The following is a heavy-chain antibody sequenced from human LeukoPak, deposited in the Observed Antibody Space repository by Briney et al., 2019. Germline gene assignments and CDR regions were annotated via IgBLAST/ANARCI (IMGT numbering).Heavy chain of an antibody. D-gene: IGHD1-1*01. J-gene: IGHJ4*02. CDR2: FYYSGST. Sequence: SETLSLTCAVYGGSFSGYYWSWIRQPPGKGLEWIGSFYYSGSTHYNPSLKSRVTISGDTSKKQFSLQLSSVSAADTAVYYCARTPRAVGTVIDYWGQGTLVTVSS. CDR1: GGSFSGYY. V-gene: IGHV4-34*01. CDR3: ARTPRAVGTVIDY.